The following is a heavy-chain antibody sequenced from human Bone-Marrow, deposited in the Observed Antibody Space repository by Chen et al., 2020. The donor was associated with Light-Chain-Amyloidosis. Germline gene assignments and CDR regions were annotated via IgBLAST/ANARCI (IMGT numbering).Heavy chain of an antibody. CDR2: ISSTSSYI. V-gene: IGHV3-21*01. CDR1: GFTFSTYG. Sequence: EAQLVESGGGLVQPGGSLRLSCAASGFTFSTYGMNWVRQAPGKGLEWVSSISSTSSYIYYADSVKGRLTISRDNAKNALYLQINSLRAEDTAVYYWARRGSTGTAVDYWGQGTLVTVSS. D-gene: IGHD4-4*01. J-gene: IGHJ4*02. CDR3: ARRGSTGTAVDY.